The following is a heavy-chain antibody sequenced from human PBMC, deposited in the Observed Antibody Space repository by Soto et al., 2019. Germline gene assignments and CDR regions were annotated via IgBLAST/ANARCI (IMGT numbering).Heavy chain of an antibody. D-gene: IGHD3-10*01. CDR2: IYYSGST. CDR3: ARLPYITMVRGVSYYYYGMDV. J-gene: IGHJ6*02. Sequence: QVQLQESGPGLVKPSQTLSLTCTVSGGSISSGDYYWSWIRQPPGKGLEWIGYIYYSGSTYYNPSLKSRVTISVDTSKNQFTLKLSSVTAADTAVYYCARLPYITMVRGVSYYYYGMDVWGQGTTVTVSS. V-gene: IGHV4-30-4*01. CDR1: GGSISSGDYY.